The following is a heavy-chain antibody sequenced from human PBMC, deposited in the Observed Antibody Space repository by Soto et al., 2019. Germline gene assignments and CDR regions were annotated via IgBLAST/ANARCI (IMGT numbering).Heavy chain of an antibody. CDR3: ATAIAARFGSWFDP. CDR2: FDPEDGET. J-gene: IGHJ5*02. Sequence: GASVKVSCKVSGYTLTELSMHWVRQAPGKGLEWMGGFDPEDGETIYAQKFQGRVTMTEDTSTDTAYMELSSLRSEDTAVYYCATAIAARFGSWFDPWGQVTLVTVSS. V-gene: IGHV1-24*01. CDR1: GYTLTELS. D-gene: IGHD6-6*01.